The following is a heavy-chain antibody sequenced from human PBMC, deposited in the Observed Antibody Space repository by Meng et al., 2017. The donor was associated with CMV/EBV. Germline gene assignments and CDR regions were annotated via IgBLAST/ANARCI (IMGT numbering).Heavy chain of an antibody. CDR3: ASLSITIFGVVGYGMDV. CDR2: ISYDGSNK. D-gene: IGHD3-3*01. CDR1: GFTFSSYG. J-gene: IGHJ6*02. V-gene: IGHV3-30*19. Sequence: GESLKISCAASGFTFSSYGMHWVRQAPGKGLEWVAVISYDGSNKYYADSVKGRFTISRDNSKNTLYLQMNSLRAEDTAVYYCASLSITIFGVVGYGMDVWGQGTTVTVSS.